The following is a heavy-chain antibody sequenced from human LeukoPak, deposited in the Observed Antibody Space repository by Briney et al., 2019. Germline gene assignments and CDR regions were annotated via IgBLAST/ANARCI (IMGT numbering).Heavy chain of an antibody. CDR1: GFTFSDYW. J-gene: IGHJ4*02. CDR2: INTDGSIT. CDR3: SRDLTGPLDC. Sequence: GGSLRLSCAASGFTFSDYWMHWVRQAPGKGLVWVSRINTDGSITSYADSVKGRFTISRDNAKNTLYLQMNSLRAEDTAVYYCSRDLTGPLDCWGQGTLVTVPA. D-gene: IGHD7-27*01. V-gene: IGHV3-74*01.